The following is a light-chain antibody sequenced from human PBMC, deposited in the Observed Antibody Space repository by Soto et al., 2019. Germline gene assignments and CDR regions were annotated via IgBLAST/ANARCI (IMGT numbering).Light chain of an antibody. Sequence: IVMTQSPSTLAVSPGGRASLSCRASQSISDTLAWYQQKPGQAPRLLIYDASNRATGIPARFSGSGSGTDFTLTISSLEPEDFAVYYCQQRSNRPWTFGQGTKVDI. V-gene: IGKV3-11*01. J-gene: IGKJ1*01. CDR1: QSISDT. CDR3: QQRSNRPWT. CDR2: DAS.